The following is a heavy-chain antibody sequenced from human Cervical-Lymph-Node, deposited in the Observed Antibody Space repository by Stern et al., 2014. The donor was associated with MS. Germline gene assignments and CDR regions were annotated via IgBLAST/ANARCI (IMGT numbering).Heavy chain of an antibody. CDR3: AVAAGTYYYYGMDV. CDR1: GGTFSSYA. J-gene: IGHJ6*02. CDR2: IIPIFGTA. D-gene: IGHD6-13*01. Sequence: VQLVESGAEVKKPGSSVKVSCTASGGTFSSYAISWVRQAPGQGLEWKGGIIPIFGTANYAQKFQGRVTITADESTSTAYMELSSLRSEDTAVYYCAVAAGTYYYYGMDVWGQGTTVTVSS. V-gene: IGHV1-69*01.